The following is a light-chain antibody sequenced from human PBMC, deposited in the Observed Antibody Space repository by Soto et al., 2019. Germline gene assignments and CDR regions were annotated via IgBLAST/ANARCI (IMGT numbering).Light chain of an antibody. Sequence: DIQMTQSPSTLSAFVGDRVTITCRASQSISTWLAWYQQKPGKVPKLLIFKASSLQSGVPSRFSVSGSGTDFTFTISSLQPDDFSTSYGQQYNPSSRTGGQGTKVDVK. CDR1: QSISTW. CDR3: QQYNPSSRT. CDR2: KAS. J-gene: IGKJ1*01. V-gene: IGKV1-5*03.